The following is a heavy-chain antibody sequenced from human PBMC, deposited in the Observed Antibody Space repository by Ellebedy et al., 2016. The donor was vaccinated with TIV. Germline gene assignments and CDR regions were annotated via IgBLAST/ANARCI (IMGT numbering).Heavy chain of an antibody. CDR2: INPNSGGT. CDR3: ARDTGDYYFDY. D-gene: IGHD7-27*01. CDR1: GYTFAGYY. J-gene: IGHJ4*02. Sequence: ASVKVSXKASGYTFAGYYMHWVRQAPGQGLEWMGWINPNSGGTNYAQKFQGRVTMTRDTSISTAYMELSRLRSDDTAVYYCARDTGDYYFDYWGQGTLVTVSS. V-gene: IGHV1-2*02.